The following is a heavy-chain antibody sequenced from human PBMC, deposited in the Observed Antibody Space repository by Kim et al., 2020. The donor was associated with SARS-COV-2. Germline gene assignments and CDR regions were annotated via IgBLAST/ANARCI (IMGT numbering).Heavy chain of an antibody. V-gene: IGHV3-30*18. Sequence: GGSLRLSCSASGSTFRNYGMHWVRQAPGKGLEWVGVVLYDGSKQYYADSVKGRFTISRDNSKNTLYLEIISLRADDTAVYYCAKASMAVAGTHFFDPWGQGTLVTVPS. CDR3: AKASMAVAGTHFFDP. D-gene: IGHD6-19*01. J-gene: IGHJ5*02. CDR2: VLYDGSKQ. CDR1: GSTFRNYG.